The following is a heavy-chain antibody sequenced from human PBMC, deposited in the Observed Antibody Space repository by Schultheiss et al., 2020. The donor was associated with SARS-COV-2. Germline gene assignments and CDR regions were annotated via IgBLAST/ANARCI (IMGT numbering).Heavy chain of an antibody. Sequence: GGSLRLSCAASGFTFSDYYMSWVRQAPGKGLEWVSAISGSGGSTYYADSVKGRFTISRDNSKNTLYLQMNSLRAEDTAVYYCAKAQISSSWVYYYYYYGMDVWGQGTTVTVSS. J-gene: IGHJ6*02. CDR3: AKAQISSSWVYYYYYYGMDV. D-gene: IGHD6-13*01. V-gene: IGHV3-23*01. CDR1: GFTFSDYY. CDR2: ISGSGGST.